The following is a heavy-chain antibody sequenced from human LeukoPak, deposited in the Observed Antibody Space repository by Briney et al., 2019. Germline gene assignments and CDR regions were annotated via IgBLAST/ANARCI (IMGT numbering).Heavy chain of an antibody. CDR1: GFTFSSYG. V-gene: IGHV3-30*18. Sequence: GSLRLSCAASGFTFSSYGMHWVRQAPGKGLEWVAVISYDGSNKYYADSVKGRFTISRDNSKNTLYLQMNSLRAEDTAVYYCAKDRAPGLRLGELSTWGQGTLVTVSS. CDR3: AKDRAPGLRLGELST. CDR2: ISYDGSNK. J-gene: IGHJ5*02. D-gene: IGHD3-16*02.